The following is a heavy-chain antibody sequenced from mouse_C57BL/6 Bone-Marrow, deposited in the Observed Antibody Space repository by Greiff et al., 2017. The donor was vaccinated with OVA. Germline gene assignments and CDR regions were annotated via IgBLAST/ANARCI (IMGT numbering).Heavy chain of an antibody. D-gene: IGHD1-1*01. Sequence: EVKVEESGAELVRPGASVKLSCTASGFNIKDDYMHWVKQRPEQGLEWIGWIDPENGDTEYASKFQGKATITADTSSNTAYLQLSSLTSEDTAVYYCTMHYGSSSYYYAMDYWGQGTSVTVSS. CDR2: IDPENGDT. V-gene: IGHV14-4*01. CDR3: TMHYGSSSYYYAMDY. J-gene: IGHJ4*01. CDR1: GFNIKDDY.